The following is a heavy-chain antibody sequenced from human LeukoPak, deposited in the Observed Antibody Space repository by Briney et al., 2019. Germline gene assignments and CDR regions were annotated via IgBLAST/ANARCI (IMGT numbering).Heavy chain of an antibody. CDR1: GGSISSNNW. CDR2: IYHNGST. CDR3: ARDLYVSGNYFDY. V-gene: IGHV4-4*02. Sequence: SETLSPTCTVSGGSISSNNWWSWVRQPPGKGLEWIGEIYHNGSTNYNPSLKSRVTISVDKSKKQFSLNLSSVTAADTAVYYCARDLYVSGNYFDYWGQGTLVTVSS. D-gene: IGHD3-10*01. J-gene: IGHJ4*02.